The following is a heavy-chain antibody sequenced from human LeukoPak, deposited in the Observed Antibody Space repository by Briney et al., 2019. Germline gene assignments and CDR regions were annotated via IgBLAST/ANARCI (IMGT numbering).Heavy chain of an antibody. D-gene: IGHD3-16*01. Sequence: GGSLRLSCAASGFTFSNAWMSWVRQAPGKGLVWVSRIHSDGSSTNYADSLKGRFTISRDNAKNTLYLQMNSLRAEDTAVYYCARASNYGFDYWGQGTLVTVSS. V-gene: IGHV3-74*01. J-gene: IGHJ4*02. CDR3: ARASNYGFDY. CDR1: GFTFSNAW. CDR2: IHSDGSST.